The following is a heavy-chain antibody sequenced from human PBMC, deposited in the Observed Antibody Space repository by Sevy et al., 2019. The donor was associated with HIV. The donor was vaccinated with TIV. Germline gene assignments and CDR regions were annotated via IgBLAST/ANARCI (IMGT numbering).Heavy chain of an antibody. CDR2: INQDGSEK. Sequence: GGSLRLSCAASGFTFSSYWMSWVRQAPGKGLEWVANINQDGSEKHYGDSVKGRVTISTDSSNKSLFLQVHSLRVEDTAVYYCARDSKADYNYGLEEMMAYWGQGTLVTVSS. CDR3: ARDSKADYNYGLEEMMAY. J-gene: IGHJ4*02. D-gene: IGHD3-16*01. CDR1: GFTFSSYW. V-gene: IGHV3-7*01.